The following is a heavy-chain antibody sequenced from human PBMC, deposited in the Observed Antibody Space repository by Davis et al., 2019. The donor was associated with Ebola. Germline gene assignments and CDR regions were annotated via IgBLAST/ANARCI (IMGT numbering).Heavy chain of an antibody. D-gene: IGHD5-18*01. CDR1: GFTFSDHY. J-gene: IGHJ3*02. CDR2: IRNKGNSYTT. Sequence: GESLNISCAASGFTFSDHYMDWVRPAPGQGLEWVTRIRNKGNSYTTEYAASVKGRFTISRDDSENSHYLQMNSLKTEETAVDYCARGSVGTAFSAFDIWGQGTMVTVSS. CDR3: ARGSVGTAFSAFDI. V-gene: IGHV3-72*01.